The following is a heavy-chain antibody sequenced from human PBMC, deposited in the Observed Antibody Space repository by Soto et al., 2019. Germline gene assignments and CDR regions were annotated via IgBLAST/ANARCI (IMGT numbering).Heavy chain of an antibody. CDR2: IYPGDSET. D-gene: IGHD2-15*01. CDR1: GYSFTTHW. J-gene: IGHJ6*02. Sequence: PGESLKISCKGSGYSFTTHWIVWVRQMPEKGLEWVGIIYPGDSETRYSPSFQGQVSISADQSTSTAYLQWSSLKASDSAIYYCARHGEGYCSGSCLYYGMDVWGQGTTVTVSS. CDR3: ARHGEGYCSGSCLYYGMDV. V-gene: IGHV5-51*01.